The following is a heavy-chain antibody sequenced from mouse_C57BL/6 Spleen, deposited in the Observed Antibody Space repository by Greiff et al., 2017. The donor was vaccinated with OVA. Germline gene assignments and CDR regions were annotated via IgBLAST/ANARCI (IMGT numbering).Heavy chain of an antibody. Sequence: EVQLVESGPELVKPGASVKISCKASGYSFTDYNMNWVKQSNGKSLEWIGVINPNYGTTSYNQKFKGKATLTVDQSSSTAYMLLNSLTSEDSAVYYCARDWDGGFYYAMDYWGQGTSVTVSS. V-gene: IGHV1-39*01. CDR2: INPNYGTT. D-gene: IGHD4-1*01. CDR1: GYSFTDYN. J-gene: IGHJ4*01. CDR3: ARDWDGGFYYAMDY.